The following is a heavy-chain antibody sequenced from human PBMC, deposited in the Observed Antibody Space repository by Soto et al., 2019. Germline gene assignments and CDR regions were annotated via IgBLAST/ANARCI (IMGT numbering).Heavy chain of an antibody. V-gene: IGHV1-3*01. D-gene: IGHD2-2*01. CDR1: GYTFTSYA. CDR2: INAGNGNT. CDR3: ARACSSTSCPPDGYYYYGMDV. Sequence: QVQLVQSGAEVKKPGASVKVSCKASGYTFTSYAMHWVRQAPGQRLEWMGWINAGNGNTKHSQKFQGRVTITRDTSASTAYMELSSLRSEDTAVYYCARACSSTSCPPDGYYYYGMDVWGQGTTVTVSS. J-gene: IGHJ6*02.